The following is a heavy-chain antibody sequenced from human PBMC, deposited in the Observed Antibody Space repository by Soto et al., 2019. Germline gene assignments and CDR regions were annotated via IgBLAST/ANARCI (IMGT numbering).Heavy chain of an antibody. D-gene: IGHD3-16*02. J-gene: IGHJ6*02. CDR2: ISYDGSNK. V-gene: IGHV3-30-3*01. CDR1: GFTFSSYA. CDR3: ARGMNYDYVWGSYRPSGYYYGMDV. Sequence: GGSLRLSCAASGFTFSSYAMHWVRQAPGKGLEWVAVISYDGSNKYYADSVKGRFTISRDNSKNTLYLQMNSLRAEDTAVYYCARGMNYDYVWGSYRPSGYYYGMDVWGQATTGTVSS.